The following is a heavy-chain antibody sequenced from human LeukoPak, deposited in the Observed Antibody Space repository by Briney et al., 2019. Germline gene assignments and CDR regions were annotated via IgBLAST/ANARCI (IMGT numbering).Heavy chain of an antibody. CDR2: TYYRSKWYN. J-gene: IGHJ3*02. CDR1: GDSVSSNSAA. D-gene: IGHD3-22*01. CDR3: ARGFPTTYYYDSSGLPPEVDAFDI. V-gene: IGHV6-1*01. Sequence: SQTLSLTCAISGDSVSSNSAAWNWIRQSPSRGLEWLGRTYYRSKWYNDYAVSVKSRITINPDKSKNQFSLKLSSVTAADTAVYYCARGFPTTYYYDSSGLPPEVDAFDIWGQGTMVTVSS.